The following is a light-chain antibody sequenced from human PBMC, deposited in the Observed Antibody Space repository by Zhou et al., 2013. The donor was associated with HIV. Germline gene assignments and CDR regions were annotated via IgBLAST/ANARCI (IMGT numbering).Light chain of an antibody. Sequence: AIQMTQSPSSLSASVGDRVTITCRASQDIRNELGWYQQKPGKAPKVLIYGASSLQSGVPSRFSGSGSGTDFTLTISSLQPEDFATYYCLQDNNYPRTFGQGTQGGNQT. CDR1: QDIRNE. CDR2: GAS. V-gene: IGKV1-6*01. J-gene: IGKJ1*01. CDR3: LQDNNYPRT.